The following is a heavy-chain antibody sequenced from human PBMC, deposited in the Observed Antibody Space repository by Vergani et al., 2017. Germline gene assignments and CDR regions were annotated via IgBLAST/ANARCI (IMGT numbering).Heavy chain of an antibody. J-gene: IGHJ4*02. CDR2: ISSSSSYI. CDR3: ARESRGIAVAGTSDY. CDR1: GFTFSSYS. D-gene: IGHD6-19*01. V-gene: IGHV3-21*01. Sequence: EVQLLESGGGLAQPGGSLRLSCAASGFTFSSYSMNWVRQAPGKGLEWVSSISSSSSYIYYADSVKGRFTISRDNAKNSLYLQMNSLRAEDTAVYYCARESRGIAVAGTSDYWGQGTLVTVSS.